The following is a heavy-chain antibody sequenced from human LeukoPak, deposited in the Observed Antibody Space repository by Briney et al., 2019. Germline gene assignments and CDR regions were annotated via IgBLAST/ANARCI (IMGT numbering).Heavy chain of an antibody. V-gene: IGHV4-39*01. CDR3: ARRIRYYYGSGSYSSPYFDY. D-gene: IGHD3-10*01. CDR2: IYYGGST. CDR1: GGSISSSSYY. J-gene: IGHJ4*02. Sequence: SETLSLTCTVSGGSISSSSYYWGWIRQPPGKGLEWIGSIYYGGSTYYNPSLKSRVTISVDTSKNQFSLKLSSVTAADTAVYYCARRIRYYYGSGSYSSPYFDYWGQGTLVTVSS.